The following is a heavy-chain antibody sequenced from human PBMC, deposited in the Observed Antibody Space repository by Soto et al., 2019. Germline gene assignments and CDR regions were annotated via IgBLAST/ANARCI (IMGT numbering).Heavy chain of an antibody. V-gene: IGHV1-8*01. CDR2: MNPNSGNT. CDR3: ARDQDCSGGSCYPGWYWFDP. CDR1: GYTFTSYD. Sequence: GASVKVSGEASGYTFTSYDINWVRQATGQGLEWMGWMNPNSGNTGYAQKFQGRATMTRNTSISTAYMELSSLRSEDTAVYYCARDQDCSGGSCYPGWYWFDPWGQGTLVTVSS. D-gene: IGHD2-15*01. J-gene: IGHJ5*02.